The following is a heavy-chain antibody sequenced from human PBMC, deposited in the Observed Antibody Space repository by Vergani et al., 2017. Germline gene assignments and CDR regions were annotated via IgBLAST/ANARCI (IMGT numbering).Heavy chain of an antibody. CDR1: GFTFNHYA. Sequence: EVQLLESGGDLVQPGGSLRLSCAASGFTFNHYAMNWVRQAPGKGLEWVSGISGSGGSTYYAGSVKGRFTISRDSSKNTLYLQMNSLSAGDTAVYYCAKANPRNSGYDYLYYYHAMDGGGQGTTVTVSS. J-gene: IGHJ6*02. D-gene: IGHD5-12*01. CDR3: AKANPRNSGYDYLYYYHAMDG. CDR2: ISGSGGST. V-gene: IGHV3-23*01.